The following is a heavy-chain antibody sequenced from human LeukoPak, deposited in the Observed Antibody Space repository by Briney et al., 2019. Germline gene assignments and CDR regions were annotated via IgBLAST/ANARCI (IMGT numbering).Heavy chain of an antibody. CDR1: GGSFSGYY. J-gene: IGHJ6*02. CDR2: INHSGST. V-gene: IGHV4-34*01. CDR3: ARATRDGDYYDYGMDV. D-gene: IGHD4-17*01. Sequence: SETLSLTCAVYGGSFSGYYWSWIRQPPGKGLEWIGEINHSGSTNYNPSLKSRVTISVDTSKNQFSLKLSSVTAADTAVYYCARATRDGDYYDYGMDVWGQGTTVTVSS.